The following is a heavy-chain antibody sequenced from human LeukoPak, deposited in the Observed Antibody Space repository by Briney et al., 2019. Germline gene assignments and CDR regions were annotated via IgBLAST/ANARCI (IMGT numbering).Heavy chain of an antibody. CDR1: GGSISSYY. V-gene: IGHV4-59*01. Sequence: SETLPLTCTVSGGSISSYYWSWIRQPPGKGLEWIGYIYYSGSTKYNPSLNSRATISLDTSKNQFFLKLTSVTAADTAVYYCARDGDSGGWFDSWGQGALVTVSS. J-gene: IGHJ5*01. D-gene: IGHD6-25*01. CDR3: ARDGDSGGWFDS. CDR2: IYYSGST.